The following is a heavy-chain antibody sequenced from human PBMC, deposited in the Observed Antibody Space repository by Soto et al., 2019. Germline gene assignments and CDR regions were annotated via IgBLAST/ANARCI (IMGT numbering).Heavy chain of an antibody. J-gene: IGHJ4*02. D-gene: IGHD1-26*01. V-gene: IGHV4-59*01. CDR1: GDSINTYT. CDR3: ARGDQELDY. CDR2: IFSSGST. Sequence: SETLSLTCTVSGDSINTYTWTWIRQPPGKGLEWIGYIFSSGSTNYNPSLQSRLTMSVDTTKNLFSLKLNSVTAADTAVYYCARGDQELDYWGQGTLVTVSS.